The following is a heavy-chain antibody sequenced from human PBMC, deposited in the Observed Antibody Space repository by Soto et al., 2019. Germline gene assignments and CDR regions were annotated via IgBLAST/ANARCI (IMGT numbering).Heavy chain of an antibody. Sequence: GGSLRLSCAASGFTFSSYWMSWVRQAPGKGLEWVANIKQDGSEKYYVDSVKGRFTISRDNAKNSLYRQMNSLRAEDTAVYYCARMGEPYYYGSGSYYNNLDYWGQGTLVTVSS. CDR3: ARMGEPYYYGSGSYYNNLDY. D-gene: IGHD3-10*01. V-gene: IGHV3-7*05. CDR2: IKQDGSEK. CDR1: GFTFSSYW. J-gene: IGHJ4*02.